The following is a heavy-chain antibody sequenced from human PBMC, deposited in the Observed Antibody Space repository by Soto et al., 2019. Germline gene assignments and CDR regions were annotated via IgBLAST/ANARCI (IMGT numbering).Heavy chain of an antibody. CDR1: GFIFNAYA. D-gene: IGHD4-4*01. V-gene: IGHV3-23*01. CDR2: IGGSGGST. J-gene: IGHJ4*02. CDR3: ARVASDYINSADH. Sequence: EVQLLESGGGLVQPGGSLRLSCAASGFIFNAYAMTWVRQAPGKGLVWVSAIGGSGGSTYYAASVKGRFTISRDNSKDTVVLEMNRLRVDDTAVYFCARVASDYINSADHWGQGILVTVSS.